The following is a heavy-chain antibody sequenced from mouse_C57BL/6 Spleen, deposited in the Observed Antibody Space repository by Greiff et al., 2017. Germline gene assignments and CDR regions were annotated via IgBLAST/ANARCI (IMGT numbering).Heavy chain of an antibody. J-gene: IGHJ4*01. CDR3: ASPSTVVDYYAMDY. D-gene: IGHD1-1*01. CDR1: GYSFTDYN. CDR2: INPNYGTT. Sequence: VQLQQSGPELVKPGASVKISCKASGYSFTDYNMNWVKQSNGKSLEWIGVINPNYGTTSYNQKFKGKATLTVDQSSSTAYMQLNSLTSEDSAVYYCASPSTVVDYYAMDYWGQGTSVTVSS. V-gene: IGHV1-39*01.